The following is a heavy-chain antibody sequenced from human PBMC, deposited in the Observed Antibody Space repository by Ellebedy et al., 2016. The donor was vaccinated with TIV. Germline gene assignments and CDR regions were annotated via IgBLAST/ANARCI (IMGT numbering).Heavy chain of an antibody. CDR1: RFPFRSYA. CDR2: FSNTGSRT. Sequence: GESLKISCAASRFPFRSYAMSWVRQAPGTGLEWVSTFSNTGSRTYYAESVEGRFIISRDNSKKTLYLQINSLRAEDTAVYYCAKGRGGGSDSSAPRYYFDYWGLGTLVTVSS. V-gene: IGHV3-23*01. J-gene: IGHJ4*02. D-gene: IGHD3-22*01. CDR3: AKGRGGGSDSSAPRYYFDY.